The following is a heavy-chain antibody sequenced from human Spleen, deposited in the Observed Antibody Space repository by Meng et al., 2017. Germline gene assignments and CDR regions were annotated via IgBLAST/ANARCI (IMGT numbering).Heavy chain of an antibody. J-gene: IGHJ4*02. CDR3: ARGPTTMAHDFDY. Sequence: QVQPQRWVPGLLKPSEPLSLPCVVSGGSFSDYYWSWIRQPPGKGLEWIGEINHSGSTNYNPSLESRATISVDTSQNNLSLKLSSVTAADSAVYYCARGPTTMAHDFDYWGQGTLVTVSS. CDR1: GGSFSDYY. V-gene: IGHV4-34*01. CDR2: INHSGST. D-gene: IGHD4-11*01.